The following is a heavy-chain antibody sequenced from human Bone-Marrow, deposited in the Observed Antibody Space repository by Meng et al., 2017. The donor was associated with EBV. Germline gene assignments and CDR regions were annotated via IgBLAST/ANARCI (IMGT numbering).Heavy chain of an antibody. CDR2: IYHSGIT. D-gene: IGHD2-21*02. CDR1: GGSISTGDYS. CDR3: ARGRGGDFLGYFHH. V-gene: IGHV4-30-2*01. J-gene: IGHJ1*01. Sequence: QLQLQESGPGLVKPSQPLSLTCAVSGGSISTGDYSWSWIRQPPGKGLEWVGYIYHSGITYYNPSLKSRVTISVDRSKNLFSLKLSSVTAADTAVYYCARGRGGDFLGYFHHWGQGTLVTVSS.